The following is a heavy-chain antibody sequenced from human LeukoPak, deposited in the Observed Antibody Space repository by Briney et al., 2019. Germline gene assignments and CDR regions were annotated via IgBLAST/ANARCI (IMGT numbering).Heavy chain of an antibody. Sequence: AASVKVSCKASGGTFSSYAISWVRQAPGQGLEWMGGIIPIFGTANYAQKFQGRVTITADKSTSTAYMELSSLRSEDTAVYYCARVPGSYGSGSYLYYYYYMDVWGKGTTVTVSS. V-gene: IGHV1-69*06. CDR2: IIPIFGTA. CDR3: ARVPGSYGSGSYLYYYYYMDV. CDR1: GGTFSSYA. D-gene: IGHD3-10*01. J-gene: IGHJ6*03.